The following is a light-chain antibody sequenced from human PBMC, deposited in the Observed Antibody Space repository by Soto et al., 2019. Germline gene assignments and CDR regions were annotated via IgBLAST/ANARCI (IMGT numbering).Light chain of an antibody. CDR1: SGDVGAYNY. V-gene: IGLV2-14*01. J-gene: IGLJ2*01. CDR3: SSYTTSSTLL. CDR2: DVS. Sequence: QSVLTQPASVSGSPGQSITISCSGTSGDVGAYNYVSWYQQHPGKAPKLMIYDVSDRPPGLSNRFSGSKSGNTASLTISGLQAEDDADYYCSSYTTSSTLLFGGGTQLTVL.